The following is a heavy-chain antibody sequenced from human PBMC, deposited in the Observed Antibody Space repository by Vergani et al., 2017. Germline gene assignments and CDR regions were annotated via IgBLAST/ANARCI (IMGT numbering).Heavy chain of an antibody. CDR2: IKEDGSET. V-gene: IGHV3-7*01. CDR1: GFTFSNYW. J-gene: IGHJ4*02. Sequence: EVQLMESGGGLVQPGGSLRLSCAASGFTFSNYWMSWVRQAPGKGMEWVANIKEDGSETFYVDSVMGRYTISRDNAKNALYLQMNSLRAEDTAVYCCARLGLTAARREAPVFDYWGQGTLVTVSS. D-gene: IGHD6-13*01. CDR3: ARLGLTAARREAPVFDY.